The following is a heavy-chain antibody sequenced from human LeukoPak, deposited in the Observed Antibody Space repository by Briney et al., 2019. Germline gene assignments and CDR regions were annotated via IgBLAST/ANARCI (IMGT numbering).Heavy chain of an antibody. Sequence: GASVKVPCKASGYTFTGHYMHWVRQAPGQGLEWMGWIIPNSGGTNYAQKFQGRVTMTRDTSITTAYMELSSLRSDDTAMYYCARDGSYSSFDYWGQGTLVTVSS. D-gene: IGHD1-26*01. CDR3: ARDGSYSSFDY. J-gene: IGHJ4*02. CDR2: IIPNSGGT. V-gene: IGHV1-2*02. CDR1: GYTFTGHY.